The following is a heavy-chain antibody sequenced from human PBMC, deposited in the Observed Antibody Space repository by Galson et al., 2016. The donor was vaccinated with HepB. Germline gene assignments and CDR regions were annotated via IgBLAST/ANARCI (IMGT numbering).Heavy chain of an antibody. CDR3: ARAWGNYGMDV. V-gene: IGHV3-7*04. CDR1: GFTFKNYW. J-gene: IGHJ6*02. CDR2: IKEDGSDK. D-gene: IGHD7-27*01. Sequence: SLRLSCAASGFTFKNYWMTWVRQAPGRGLEWVANIKEDGSDKHYVDSVRGRFTISRDNSKNTLYLQMNSLRAEDTAVYYCARAWGNYGMDVWGQGTTVTVSS.